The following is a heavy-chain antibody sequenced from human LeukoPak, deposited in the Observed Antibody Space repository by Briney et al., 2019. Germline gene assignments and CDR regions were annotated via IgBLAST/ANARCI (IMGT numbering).Heavy chain of an antibody. V-gene: IGHV4-4*07. D-gene: IGHD1-26*01. CDR1: GSSITNYY. CDR2: IYTSGST. Sequence: SETLSLTCTVSGSSITNYYWGWIRQPPGKGLEWIGRIYTSGSTNYNPSLKSRVTMSVDTSKNQFSLKLGSVTAADTAVYHCAREAGIVGVHFDYWGQGTLDTVSS. CDR3: AREAGIVGVHFDY. J-gene: IGHJ4*02.